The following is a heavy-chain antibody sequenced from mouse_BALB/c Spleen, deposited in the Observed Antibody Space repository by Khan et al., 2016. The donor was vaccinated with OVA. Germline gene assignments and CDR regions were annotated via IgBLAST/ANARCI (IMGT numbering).Heavy chain of an antibody. CDR3: ARDYGSLYWFFDV. CDR1: GISITSGNYR. D-gene: IGHD1-1*01. CDR2: IYYSGTV. Sequence: EVELVESGPGLVKPSQTVSLTCTVTGISITSGNYRWSWIRQFPGNKPEWIGNIYYSGTVTYNLSLTSRTTITRDTSKNQFFLEMNSLTAEDTATYYCARDYGSLYWFFDVWGAGTTVTVSS. V-gene: IGHV3-5*02. J-gene: IGHJ1*01.